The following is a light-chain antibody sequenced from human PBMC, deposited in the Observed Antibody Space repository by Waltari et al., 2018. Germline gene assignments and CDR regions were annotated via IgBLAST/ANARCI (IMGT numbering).Light chain of an antibody. J-gene: IGLJ2*01. CDR1: DSDVGGHRY. Sequence: QSALTQPPSASGSPGQSVTISCTESDSDVGGHRYVSWYQQHPGKVPKLIIYEVNKRPSGVPDRVSASMSGNTASLTISGLQAGDEADYYCCSYGGTNTVFGGGTRLTVL. V-gene: IGLV2-8*01. CDR2: EVN. CDR3: CSYGGTNTV.